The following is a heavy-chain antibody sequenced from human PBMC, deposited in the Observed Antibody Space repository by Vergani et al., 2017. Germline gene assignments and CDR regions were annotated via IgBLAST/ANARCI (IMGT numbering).Heavy chain of an antibody. CDR3: AYGHAEHYYYYGMDV. CDR1: GFTFSSYS. D-gene: IGHD4-17*01. Sequence: EVQLVESGGGLVQPGGSLRLSCAASGFTFSSYSMNWVRQAPGKGLEWVSYISSSSSYIYYADSVKGRFTISRDNAKNSLYLQMNSLRAEDTAVYYCAYGHAEHYYYYGMDVWGQGTTVTVSS. V-gene: IGHV3-21*05. CDR2: ISSSSSYI. J-gene: IGHJ6*02.